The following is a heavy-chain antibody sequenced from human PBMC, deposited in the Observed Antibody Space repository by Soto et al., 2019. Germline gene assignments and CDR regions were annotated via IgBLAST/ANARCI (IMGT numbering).Heavy chain of an antibody. D-gene: IGHD3-10*01. CDR1: GYTFTSYY. J-gene: IGHJ6*02. CDR2: INPKFGDR. CDR3: ARNIDYYYGPGSGNGHGF. V-gene: IGHV1-2*02. Sequence: QVQLVQSGAEVKEPGDSVRVSCEASGYTFTSYYIHWVRQAPGQGLEWMGWINPKFGDRTYAQDFQGRVSMTRDMSISTVYMELSRLTSDDTAIYYCARNIDYYYGPGSGNGHGFWGQGSTVTVFS.